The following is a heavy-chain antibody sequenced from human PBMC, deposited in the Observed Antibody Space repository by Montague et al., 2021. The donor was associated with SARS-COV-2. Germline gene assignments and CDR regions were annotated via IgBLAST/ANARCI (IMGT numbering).Heavy chain of an antibody. CDR3: ATALAAAGTLPPLN. D-gene: IGHD6-13*01. J-gene: IGHJ4*02. V-gene: IGHV1-24*01. CDR2: FDPDDGET. Sequence: SVKVSCKVSGYTLTELSMHWVRQAPGKGLEWMGGFDPDDGETIYAQKFQGRVTMTEDTSTDTAYMELSSLRSEDTAVYYCATALAAAGTLPPLNWGQGTLVTVSS. CDR1: GYTLTELS.